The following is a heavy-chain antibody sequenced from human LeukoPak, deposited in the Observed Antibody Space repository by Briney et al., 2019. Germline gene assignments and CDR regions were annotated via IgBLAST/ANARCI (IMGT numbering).Heavy chain of an antibody. CDR2: ISSSGSTI. D-gene: IGHD3-22*01. V-gene: IGHV3-11*01. J-gene: IGHJ5*02. CDR3: ARGLTYYYDSSGYS. CDR1: GFTFSDYY. Sequence: GGSLRVSCAASGFTFSDYYMSWIRQAPGKGLEWVSYISSSGSTIYYADSVKGRYTISRDNAKNSLYLQMNSLRAEDTAVYYCARGLTYYYDSSGYSWGQGTLVTVSS.